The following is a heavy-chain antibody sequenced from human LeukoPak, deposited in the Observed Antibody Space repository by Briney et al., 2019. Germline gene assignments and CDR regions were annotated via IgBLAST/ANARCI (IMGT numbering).Heavy chain of an antibody. CDR3: ATKLETTVTPYDAFDI. Sequence: GASVKVSCKVSGYTLTELSMHWVRQAPGKGLEWMGGFGPEDGETIYAQKFQGRVTMTEDTSTDTAYMELSSLRSEDTAVYYCATKLETTVTPYDAFDIWGQGTMVTVSS. V-gene: IGHV1-24*01. J-gene: IGHJ3*02. CDR2: FGPEDGET. D-gene: IGHD4-17*01. CDR1: GYTLTELS.